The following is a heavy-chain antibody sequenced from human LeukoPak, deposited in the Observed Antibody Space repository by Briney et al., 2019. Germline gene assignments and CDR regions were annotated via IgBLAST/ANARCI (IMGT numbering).Heavy chain of an antibody. V-gene: IGHV3-74*01. CDR3: LTVVETTIAAFDI. CDR1: GFTLSNYW. D-gene: IGHD1-26*01. CDR2: IDANAKTT. Sequence: GGSLRLSCAASGFTLSNYWLHWVRQAPGKGLVWVSRIDANAKTTSYADSVKGRFTISTDNAKKTLYLQMNSLRVEDTAVYYCLTVVETTIAAFDIWGQATMVTVSS. J-gene: IGHJ3*02.